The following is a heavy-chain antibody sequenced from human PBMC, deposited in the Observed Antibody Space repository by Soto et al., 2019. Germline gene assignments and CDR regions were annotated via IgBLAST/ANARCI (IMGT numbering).Heavy chain of an antibody. CDR1: GDSVSSNSAA. CDR2: TYYRSRWYN. CDR3: AGTTSHHWLYMDV. Sequence: QVQLQQSGPGLVKPSQTLSVTCAISGDSVSSNSAAWNWIRLSPSRGLEWLARTYYRSRWYNDYAVSVRSRITVNADTSKNQFSLQLTSLTPEDTAIYYCAGTTSHHWLYMDVWGRGTTVTVSS. J-gene: IGHJ6*03. D-gene: IGHD1-1*01. V-gene: IGHV6-1*01.